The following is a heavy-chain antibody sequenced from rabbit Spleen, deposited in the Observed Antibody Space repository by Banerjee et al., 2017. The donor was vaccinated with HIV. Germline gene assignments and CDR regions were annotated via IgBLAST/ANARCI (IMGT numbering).Heavy chain of an antibody. CDR3: ARDLAGTSFSTYGMDL. D-gene: IGHD8-1*01. J-gene: IGHJ6*01. CDR1: GFSFSSSYW. Sequence: QSLEESGGDLVKPGASLTLTCTASGFSFSSSYWICWVRQAPGKGLEWIGCIYTSRDNTWYASWAKGRFTISKTSSTTVTLQMTSLTAADTATYCCARDLAGTSFSTYGMDLWGPGTLVTVS. V-gene: IGHV1S40*01. CDR2: IYTSRDNT.